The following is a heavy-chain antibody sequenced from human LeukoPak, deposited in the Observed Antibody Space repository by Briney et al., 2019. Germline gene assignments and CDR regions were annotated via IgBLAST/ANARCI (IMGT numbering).Heavy chain of an antibody. CDR3: ARTPPMITFGGVIASAFYYFDY. D-gene: IGHD3-16*02. J-gene: IGHJ4*02. Sequence: ASVKVSCKASGYTFTGYYMHWVRQAPGQGLEWMGWISAYNGNTNYAQKLQGRVTMTTDTSTSTAYMELRSLRSDDTAVYYCARTPPMITFGGVIASAFYYFDYWGQGTLVAVSS. CDR1: GYTFTGYY. CDR2: ISAYNGNT. V-gene: IGHV1-18*04.